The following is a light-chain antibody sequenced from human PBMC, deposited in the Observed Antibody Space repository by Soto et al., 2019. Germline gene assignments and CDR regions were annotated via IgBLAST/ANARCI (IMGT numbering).Light chain of an antibody. Sequence: DIQLTQSPSTLSASVGDRVTITCRASQSISSWLAWYQQKPGKAPKFLIYKTSNLESGVPSRFSGSGSGTEFTLTISSLQHDEFATYYCQYYNNYCWTFGQGTKVEIK. J-gene: IGKJ1*01. CDR3: QYYNNYCWT. V-gene: IGKV1-5*03. CDR2: KTS. CDR1: QSISSW.